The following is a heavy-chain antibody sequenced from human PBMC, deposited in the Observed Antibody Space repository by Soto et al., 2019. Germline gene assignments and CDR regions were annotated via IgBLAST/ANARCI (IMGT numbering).Heavy chain of an antibody. CDR1: GFTFSMYS. J-gene: IGHJ6*02. V-gene: IGHV3-7*03. CDR3: ARDHLILPAHDFFYGADV. D-gene: IGHD2-21*02. CDR2: IPQDGVDG. Sequence: PGGSLRLSCEVSGFTFSMYSMSWVRQSPGKGLEWVAKIPQDGVDGHYADSVKGRFIFSRDNGKNSLHLQLNNLRAEDTAVYYCARDHLILPAHDFFYGADVWGRGATVTVSS.